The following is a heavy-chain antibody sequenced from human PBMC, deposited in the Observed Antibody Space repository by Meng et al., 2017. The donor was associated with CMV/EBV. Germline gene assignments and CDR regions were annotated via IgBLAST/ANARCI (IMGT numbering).Heavy chain of an antibody. V-gene: IGHV4-4*07. J-gene: IGHJ4*02. Sequence: QVQSQESGPGLVRPSETLSLTCIVSGASIKNYNWNWVRQPAGQGLEWIGLIQVIGHTVYNPSLKSRVTVSLDASKSQFSLTLNSVAAADTATYYCAGSRPGGGACDYWGQGILVTVSS. CDR3: AGSRPGGGACDY. D-gene: IGHD3-16*01. CDR1: GASIKNYN. CDR2: IQVIGHT.